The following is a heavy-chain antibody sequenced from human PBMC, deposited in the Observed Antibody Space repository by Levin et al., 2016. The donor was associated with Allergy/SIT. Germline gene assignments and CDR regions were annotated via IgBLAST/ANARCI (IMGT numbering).Heavy chain of an antibody. CDR2: ISGSGDDT. D-gene: IGHD1-26*01. V-gene: IGHV3-23*01. J-gene: IGHJ5*02. Sequence: GGSLRLSCVASGFTFGNYAIYWVRQAPGKGLEWVSAISGSGDDTYYADSVKGRFTISRDNSKNTLYLQMNSLRADDTAVYYCAKDSSPWELQYWFDPWGQGTLLTVSS. CDR1: GFTFGNYA. CDR3: AKDSSPWELQYWFDP.